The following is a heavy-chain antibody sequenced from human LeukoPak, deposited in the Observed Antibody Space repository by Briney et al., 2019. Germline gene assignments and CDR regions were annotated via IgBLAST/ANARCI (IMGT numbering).Heavy chain of an antibody. CDR3: ARRATMVRGIINPSDY. V-gene: IGHV5-51*01. J-gene: IGHJ4*02. CDR1: GYSFTTYW. Sequence: GESLKISCKGSGYSFTTYWIGWVRQMPGKGLECMGNIYPGDSDTRYSPSFQGQVTISADKYIRTAYLQWRPLKASDPAMYYCARRATMVRGIINPSDYWGQGTLVTVSS. CDR2: IYPGDSDT. D-gene: IGHD3-10*01.